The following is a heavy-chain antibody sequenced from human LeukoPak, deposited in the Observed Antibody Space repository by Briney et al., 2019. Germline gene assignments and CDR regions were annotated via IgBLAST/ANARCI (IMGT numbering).Heavy chain of an antibody. V-gene: IGHV3-21*01. Sequence: GGSLRLSCAASGFTFSSYSMNWVRQAPGKGLEWVSSISSSSSYIYYADSVKGRFTISRDNAKNSLYLQMNSLRAEDTAVYYCESGGYCSSTSCYVDYWGRGTLVTVST. J-gene: IGHJ4*02. CDR1: GFTFSSYS. CDR3: ESGGYCSSTSCYVDY. D-gene: IGHD2-2*01. CDR2: ISSSSSYI.